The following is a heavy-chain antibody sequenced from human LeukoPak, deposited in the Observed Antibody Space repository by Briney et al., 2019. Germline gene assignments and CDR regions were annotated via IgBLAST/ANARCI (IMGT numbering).Heavy chain of an antibody. J-gene: IGHJ5*02. CDR3: ARGLFWSGLNPRPNWLDA. V-gene: IGHV4-34*01. CDR2: INRGGST. D-gene: IGHD3-3*01. Sequence: PSETLSLTCAVSGGSFSGYYWSWSRQPPGKGLEWIAEINRGGSTDYSPSLQSRVTMAVDTSKSHFSLNLSSVTAADTAVYYCARGLFWSGLNPRPNWLDAWGQGILVTVSS. CDR1: GGSFSGYY.